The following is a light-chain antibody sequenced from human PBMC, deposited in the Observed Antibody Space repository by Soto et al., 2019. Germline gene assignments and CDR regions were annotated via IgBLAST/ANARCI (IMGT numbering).Light chain of an antibody. V-gene: IGLV2-14*01. CDR1: SSDVGGYNS. J-gene: IGLJ2*01. Sequence: QSALTQPASVSGSPGQSITISCTGTSSDVGGYNSVSWYQQHPGKAPKLMIYDVTDRPSGVSDRFSGSRSGNTASLTISGLQAEDEADYYCSSYTSSSTTVIFGGGTQLTVL. CDR3: SSYTSSSTTVI. CDR2: DVT.